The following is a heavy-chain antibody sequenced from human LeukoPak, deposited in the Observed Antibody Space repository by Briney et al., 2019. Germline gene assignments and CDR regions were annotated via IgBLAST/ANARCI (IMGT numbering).Heavy chain of an antibody. J-gene: IGHJ4*02. CDR3: AKDLARYFYDSSGFDY. V-gene: IGHV3-43D*03. CDR2: LSWDGGDT. D-gene: IGHD3-22*01. CDR1: GFSFDDYA. Sequence: PGGSLRLSCVASGFSFDDYAMHWVRQAPGKGLEWVSLLSWDGGDTSYADSVKGRFIISRDNSKNSLYLQMNSLRAEDTAVYYCAKDLARYFYDSSGFDYWGQGTLVTVSS.